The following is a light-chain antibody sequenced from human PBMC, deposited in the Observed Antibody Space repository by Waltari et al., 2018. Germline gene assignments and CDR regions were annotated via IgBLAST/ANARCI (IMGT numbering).Light chain of an antibody. CDR1: ETILTY. CDR2: GAS. V-gene: IGKV1-39*01. Sequence: EIQMTQFPSSPSASVGDKVTITCQASETILTYLAWYQSKPGKAPKLLIYGASKSQSGVPSRFAGSGSETDFSLTINGLQPEDFATYYCQQTFGGPFTFGQGTKVDVK. J-gene: IGKJ3*01. CDR3: QQTFGGPFT.